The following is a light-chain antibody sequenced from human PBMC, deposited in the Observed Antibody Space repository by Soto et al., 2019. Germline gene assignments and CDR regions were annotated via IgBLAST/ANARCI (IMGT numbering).Light chain of an antibody. Sequence: DIQMTQSPSTLSASVGDRVTITCRASQSISSWLAWYQQKPGKASNLLIYDASTLESGVPSRFSGSGSGTQFTLTISSLQPDDFATYYCQQYNSDSITFGQGTRLEIK. J-gene: IGKJ5*01. CDR3: QQYNSDSIT. CDR2: DAS. V-gene: IGKV1-5*01. CDR1: QSISSW.